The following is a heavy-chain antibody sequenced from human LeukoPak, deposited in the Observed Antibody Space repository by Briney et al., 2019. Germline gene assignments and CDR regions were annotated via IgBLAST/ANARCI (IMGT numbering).Heavy chain of an antibody. CDR3: ARDYYDSSGYYGPYYYYYMDV. D-gene: IGHD3-22*01. CDR2: IYSGGST. CDR1: GFTVSSNH. J-gene: IGHJ6*03. Sequence: GGSLRLSCAASGFTVSSNHMSWVRQAPGKGLEWVSVIYSGGSTYYADSVKGRFTISRDNSKNTLYLQMNSLRAEDTAVYYCARDYYDSSGYYGPYYYYYMDVWGKGTTVTVSS. V-gene: IGHV3-66*01.